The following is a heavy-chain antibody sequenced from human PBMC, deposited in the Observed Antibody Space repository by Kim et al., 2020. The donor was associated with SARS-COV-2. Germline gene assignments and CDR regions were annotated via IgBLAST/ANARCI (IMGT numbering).Heavy chain of an antibody. J-gene: IGHJ6*02. CDR3: AKAGSGSYYIYYYYGMDV. Sequence: KGRFTISRDNSKNTLYLQMNSLRAEDTAVYYCAKAGSGSYYIYYYYGMDVWGQGTTVTVSS. D-gene: IGHD3-10*01. V-gene: IGHV3-23*01.